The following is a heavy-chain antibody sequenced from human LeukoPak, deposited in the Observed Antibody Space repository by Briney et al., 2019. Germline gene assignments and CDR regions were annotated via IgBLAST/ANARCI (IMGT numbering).Heavy chain of an antibody. CDR1: GFTFSDYY. Sequence: GGSLRLSCAASGFTFSDYYMSWIRQAPGKGLKWVSYISSSGRTVYYADSVKGRFTISRDNAKNSLYLQMNSLRAEDTAVYYCAREVGFGGSYFIWGQGTMVTVSS. J-gene: IGHJ3*02. D-gene: IGHD1-26*01. CDR2: ISSSGRTV. CDR3: AREVGFGGSYFI. V-gene: IGHV3-11*01.